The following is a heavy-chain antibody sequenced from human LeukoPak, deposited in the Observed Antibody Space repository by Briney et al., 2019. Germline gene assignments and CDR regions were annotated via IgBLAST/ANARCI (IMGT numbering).Heavy chain of an antibody. V-gene: IGHV5-51*01. Sequence: GESLKISCKGSGYYFTSYWIGWVRQMPGKGLEWMGIIYPGDSDTRYSPSFQGQVTISADKSISTAYLQWSSLKASDTAMYYCARHVTMVRGVIIRNYYYYMDVWGKGTTVTISS. CDR3: ARHVTMVRGVIIRNYYYYMDV. CDR2: IYPGDSDT. J-gene: IGHJ6*03. CDR1: GYYFTSYW. D-gene: IGHD3-10*01.